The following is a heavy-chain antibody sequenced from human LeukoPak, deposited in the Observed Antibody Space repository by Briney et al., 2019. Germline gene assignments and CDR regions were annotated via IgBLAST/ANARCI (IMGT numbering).Heavy chain of an antibody. J-gene: IGHJ4*02. CDR1: GFTISNYD. CDR3: TRDMGGTYFDY. Sequence: PGGSLRLSCAASGFTISNYDIHWVRQAPGKGLEWVALISYDGSNKYYADSVKGRFTISRDNSKNTLYLQMNSLRAEDTAVYYCTRDMGGTYFDYWGQGTLVTVSS. D-gene: IGHD1-26*01. V-gene: IGHV3-30*03. CDR2: ISYDGSNK.